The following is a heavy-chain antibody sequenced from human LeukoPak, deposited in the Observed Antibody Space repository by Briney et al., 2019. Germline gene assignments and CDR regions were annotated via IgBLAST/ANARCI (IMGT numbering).Heavy chain of an antibody. Sequence: GASVKVSCKASGGTFSSYAISWVRQAPGQGLEWMGGIIPIFGTANYAQEFQGRVTITTDESTSTAYMELSSLRSEDTAVYYCARSGIAAAGYYYYYYMDVRGKGTTVTVSS. CDR1: GGTFSSYA. J-gene: IGHJ6*03. CDR3: ARSGIAAAGYYYYYYMDV. CDR2: IIPIFGTA. D-gene: IGHD6-13*01. V-gene: IGHV1-69*05.